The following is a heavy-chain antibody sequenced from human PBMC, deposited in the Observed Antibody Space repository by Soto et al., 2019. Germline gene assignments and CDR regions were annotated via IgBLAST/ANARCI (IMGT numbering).Heavy chain of an antibody. CDR3: ARDPLIGNTDYGLDV. CDR1: VVTFSSFW. V-gene: IGHV3-74*01. J-gene: IGHJ6*02. Sequence: GGSLRLSCAASVVTFSSFWMHWVRQAPGKGLVWVSRINNDGSSTAYADSVKGRFTISRDNAKSTLYLQVTSLRAEDTAVYYCARDPLIGNTDYGLDVWGQGTTVTVSS. CDR2: INNDGSST. D-gene: IGHD2-21*01.